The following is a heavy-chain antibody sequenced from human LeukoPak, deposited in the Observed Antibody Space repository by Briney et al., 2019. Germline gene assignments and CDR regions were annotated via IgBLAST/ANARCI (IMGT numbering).Heavy chain of an antibody. J-gene: IGHJ4*02. D-gene: IGHD2-2*01. CDR2: ISGSGGST. V-gene: IGHV3-23*01. Sequence: GGSLRLSCAASGFTFSSYAMSWVRQAPGKGLEWVSAISGSGGSTYYADSVKGRFTISRDNSKNTLYLQMNSLRAEDTAVYYCAKGGRGIVVVPAAIGLGLGYFDYWGQGTLVTVSS. CDR3: AKGGRGIVVVPAAIGLGLGYFDY. CDR1: GFTFSSYA.